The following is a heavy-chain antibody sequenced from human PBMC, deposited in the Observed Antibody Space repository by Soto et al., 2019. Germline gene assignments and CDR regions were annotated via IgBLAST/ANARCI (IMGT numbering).Heavy chain of an antibody. CDR3: ARDFAGGWFDX. V-gene: IGHV3-11*06. CDR2: ISSSSSYT. J-gene: IGHJ5*02. Sequence: WGSLRLSFAASGFTFSDYYMSWIRQAPGKGRAWVSYISSSSSYTNYAYSVKVRFNISRDNAKNSLYLQMNSLIAEDTAVYYCARDFAGGWFDXWGQGTMVTVSX. CDR1: GFTFSDYY. D-gene: IGHD3-16*01.